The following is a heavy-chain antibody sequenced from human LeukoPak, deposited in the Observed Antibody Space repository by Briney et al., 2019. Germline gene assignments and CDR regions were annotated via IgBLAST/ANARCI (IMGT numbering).Heavy chain of an antibody. J-gene: IGHJ6*02. V-gene: IGHV3-72*01. CDR2: TRNKANSYTT. CDR3: ARAGYCSGTNCPGYGYGMDV. Sequence: GGSLRLSCAASGFTFSDHCMDWVRQAPGKGLEWVGRTRNKANSYTTEYAASVQGRFTISRDDSKNSLYLQMNSLKTEDTAVYYCARAGYCSGTNCPGYGYGMDVWGQGTTVTVSS. D-gene: IGHD2-2*01. CDR1: GFTFSDHC.